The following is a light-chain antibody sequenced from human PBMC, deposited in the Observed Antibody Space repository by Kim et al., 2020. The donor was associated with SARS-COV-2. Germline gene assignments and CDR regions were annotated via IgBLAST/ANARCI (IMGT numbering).Light chain of an antibody. CDR1: SSNIAAVYD. CDR2: DNS. J-gene: IGLJ3*02. CDR3: QSYDSSLSGWV. Sequence: QWVTISCTGSSSNIAAVYDVHWYQQLPGTAPKLLIFDNSNRPSGVPDRFSGSKSGTSASLAITGLQAEDEADYYCQSYDSSLSGWVFGGGTQLTVL. V-gene: IGLV1-40*01.